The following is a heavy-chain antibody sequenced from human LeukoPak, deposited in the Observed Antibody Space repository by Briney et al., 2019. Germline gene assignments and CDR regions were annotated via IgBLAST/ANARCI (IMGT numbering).Heavy chain of an antibody. CDR2: IYYSGST. CDR1: GGSISSYY. CDR3: ASIEERAVAAFDI. J-gene: IGHJ3*02. V-gene: IGHV4-59*08. Sequence: PSETLSLTCTVSGGSISSYYWSWIRQPPGKGLEWIGYIYYSGSTNYNPSLKSRVTISVDTSKNQFSLKLSSVTAADTAVYYCASIEERAVAAFDIWGQGTMVTVSS. D-gene: IGHD6-19*01.